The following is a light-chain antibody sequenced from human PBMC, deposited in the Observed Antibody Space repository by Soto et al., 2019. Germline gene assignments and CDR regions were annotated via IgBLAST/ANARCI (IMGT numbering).Light chain of an antibody. Sequence: VLTQPPSVSGAPGQRVTISCTGSSSNIGAGYDVHWYQQLPGTAPKLLMYGNGNRPSGVPDRFSGSKSGTSASLAITGLQAEDEADYYCQSYDSSLSGSEVFGTGTKVTVL. V-gene: IGLV1-40*01. CDR1: SSNIGAGYD. J-gene: IGLJ1*01. CDR3: QSYDSSLSGSEV. CDR2: GNG.